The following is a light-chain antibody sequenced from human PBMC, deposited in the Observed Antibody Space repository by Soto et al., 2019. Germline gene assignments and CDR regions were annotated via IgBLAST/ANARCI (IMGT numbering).Light chain of an antibody. V-gene: IGLV2-14*03. Sequence: QSVLTQPASVSGSPGQSITISCTGTSSDVGGYNYVSWYQHHPGKAPRLIIYDVTNRPSGVSNPSSGSKSGNTASLTISGLQPEDEADYYCSSYTTSNTRQIVFGTG. CDR2: DVT. CDR1: SSDVGGYNY. J-gene: IGLJ1*01. CDR3: SSYTTSNTRQIV.